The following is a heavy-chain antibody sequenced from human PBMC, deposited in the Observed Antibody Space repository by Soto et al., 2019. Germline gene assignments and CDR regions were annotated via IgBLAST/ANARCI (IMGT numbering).Heavy chain of an antibody. Sequence: GGSLRLSCAASGFTFDDYAMHWVRQAPGKGLEWVSGISWNSGSIGYADSVKGRFTISRDNAKNSLYLQMNSLRAEDTALYYCAKDMGSANYYYYGMDVWGQGTTVTVSS. CDR3: AKDMGSANYYYYGMDV. CDR2: ISWNSGSI. V-gene: IGHV3-9*01. CDR1: GFTFDDYA. D-gene: IGHD3-16*01. J-gene: IGHJ6*02.